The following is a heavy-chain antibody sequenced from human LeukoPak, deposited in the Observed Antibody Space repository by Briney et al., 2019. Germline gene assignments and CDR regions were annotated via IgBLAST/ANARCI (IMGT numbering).Heavy chain of an antibody. J-gene: IGHJ4*02. V-gene: IGHV3-23*01. CDR2: ISVSGDVT. D-gene: IGHD3-9*01. Sequence: GGSLRLSCATSGFTFINYAMNWVRQAPGKGLEWVSAISVSGDVTYYADSVKGRFTISRDNSKNTLYLQMNSLRAEDTAVYYCAKAENVLRYFDWLLPFDYWGQGTLVTVSS. CDR3: AKAENVLRYFDWLLPFDY. CDR1: GFTFINYA.